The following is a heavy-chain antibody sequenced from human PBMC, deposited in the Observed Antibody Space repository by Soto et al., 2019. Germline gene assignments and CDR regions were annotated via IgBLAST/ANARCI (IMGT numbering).Heavy chain of an antibody. CDR3: ARDQSGSGSYIYNWFDP. D-gene: IGHD1-26*01. CDR2: ISYDGSNK. Sequence: LRLSCAASGFTFSSYAMHWVRQAPGKGLEWVAVISYDGSNKYYADSVKGRFTISRDNSKNTLYLQMNSLRAEDTAVHYCARDQSGSGSYIYNWFDPWGQGTLVTVSS. J-gene: IGHJ5*02. CDR1: GFTFSSYA. V-gene: IGHV3-30-3*01.